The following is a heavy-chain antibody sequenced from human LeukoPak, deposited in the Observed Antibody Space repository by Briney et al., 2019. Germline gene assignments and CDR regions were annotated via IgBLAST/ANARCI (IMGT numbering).Heavy chain of an antibody. CDR3: ARVDYDSSGFDY. J-gene: IGHJ4*02. Sequence: ASVKVSCKASGYTFTSYYMHWVRQAPGQGLEGMGTINPSGGSTSYAQKFQGRVTMTRDTSTSTVYMEPSSLRSEDTAVYYCARVDYDSSGFDYWGQGTLVTVSS. CDR2: INPSGGST. D-gene: IGHD3-22*01. CDR1: GYTFTSYY. V-gene: IGHV1-46*01.